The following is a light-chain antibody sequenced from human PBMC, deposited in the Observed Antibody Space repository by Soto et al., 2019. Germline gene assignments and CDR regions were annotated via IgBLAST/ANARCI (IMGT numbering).Light chain of an antibody. V-gene: IGKV1-5*01. Sequence: DIEITQSPSTLSASVGDRVTITCRASQSISSWLAWYQQKKGKAPKILIYDASSLESGVPSRFRGSGSGTEFTLTISRLQPEDVETYYCQKYNRDPWTFGQGTKVDIK. J-gene: IGKJ1*01. CDR2: DAS. CDR1: QSISSW. CDR3: QKYNRDPWT.